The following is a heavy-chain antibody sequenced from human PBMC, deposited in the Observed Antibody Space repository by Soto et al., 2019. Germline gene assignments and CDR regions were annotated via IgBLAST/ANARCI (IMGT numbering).Heavy chain of an antibody. J-gene: IGHJ4*02. D-gene: IGHD3-3*01. Sequence: ASVKVSCKVSGGAFKNYAISWVRQAPGQGLEWVGGILPVFDELNYAPKLQGRVTITADEATSTAHLELGNLTSEDTAVYFCARASDTSGYYYWGQGTLVTVSS. CDR2: ILPVFDEL. CDR3: ARASDTSGYYY. V-gene: IGHV1-69*13. CDR1: GGAFKNYA.